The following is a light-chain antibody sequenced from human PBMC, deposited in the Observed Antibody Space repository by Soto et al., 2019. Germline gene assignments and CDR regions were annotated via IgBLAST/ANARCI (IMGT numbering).Light chain of an antibody. CDR3: LSDGGSNNDV. V-gene: IGLV2-8*01. Sequence: QSVLTQPPSASESPGQSVTISCTGTSSDVGGYHYVSWYQHHPGRAPKLLIYEVEKRPPGVPGRFSGSKSGNTASLTVSGLQADDDADYYCLSDGGSNNDVFGTGTKLTVL. CDR2: EVE. J-gene: IGLJ1*01. CDR1: SSDVGGYHY.